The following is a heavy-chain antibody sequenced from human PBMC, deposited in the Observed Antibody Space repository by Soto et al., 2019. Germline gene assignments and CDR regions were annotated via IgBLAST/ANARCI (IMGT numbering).Heavy chain of an antibody. CDR2: ISTSGNT. CDR3: ASGGGVTALVDP. V-gene: IGHV4-4*07. D-gene: IGHD3-16*01. CDR1: GVSMRNSY. J-gene: IGHJ5*02. Sequence: QVQLEESGPGLVKPSETLSLICSVSGVSMRNSYWTSIRQSAGKGLEWIGRISTSGNTNYNPSLNSRLTMSVDTSKNQVSLTLTSVTAADTAVYYCASGGGVTALVDPWGQGALVTVSS.